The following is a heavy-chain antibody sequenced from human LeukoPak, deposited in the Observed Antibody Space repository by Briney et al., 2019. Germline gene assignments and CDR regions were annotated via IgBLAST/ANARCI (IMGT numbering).Heavy chain of an antibody. D-gene: IGHD1-1*01. CDR3: AKDKPAWYNWNDENYYYGMDV. CDR1: GFTFDGYA. CDR2: ISWNSGTI. J-gene: IGHJ6*02. Sequence: GGSLRLSCSGSGFTFDGYAMHWVRQPPGKGLEWVSGISWNSGTIVYADSVKGRFTVSRDNAKNSLYLQMNSLRADDTALYYCAKDKPAWYNWNDENYYYGMDVWGQGTTVTVSS. V-gene: IGHV3-9*01.